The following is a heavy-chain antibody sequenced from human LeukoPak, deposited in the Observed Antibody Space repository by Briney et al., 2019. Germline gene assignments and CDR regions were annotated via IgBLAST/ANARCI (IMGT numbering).Heavy chain of an antibody. J-gene: IGHJ4*02. D-gene: IGHD6-19*01. CDR1: GFTFSSYA. CDR2: ISYDGSNK. V-gene: IGHV3-30*01. Sequence: PGGSLRLSCAASGFTFSSYAMHWVRQAPGKGLEWVAVISYDGSNKYYADSVKGRFTISRDNSKNTLYLQMNSLRAEDTAVYYCARVASSAVAGTFDYWGQGTLVTVSS. CDR3: ARVASSAVAGTFDY.